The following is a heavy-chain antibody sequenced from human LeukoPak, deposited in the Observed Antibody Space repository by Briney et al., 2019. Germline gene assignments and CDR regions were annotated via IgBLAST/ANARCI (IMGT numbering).Heavy chain of an antibody. V-gene: IGHV4-4*09. CDR2: IYTSGST. CDR3: ARGGEGATPHYYYMDV. J-gene: IGHJ6*03. D-gene: IGHD1-26*01. CDR1: GGSISSYY. Sequence: PSETLSLTCTVSGGSISSYYWSWIRQPPGKGLEWIGYIYTSGSTNYNPSLKSRVTISVDTSKNQFSLKLSSVTAADTAVYYCARGGEGATPHYYYMDVWGKGTTVTVSS.